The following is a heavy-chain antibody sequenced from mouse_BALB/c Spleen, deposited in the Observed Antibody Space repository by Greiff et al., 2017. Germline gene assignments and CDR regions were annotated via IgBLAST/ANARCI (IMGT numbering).Heavy chain of an antibody. J-gene: IGHJ2*01. D-gene: IGHD1-1*01. CDR1: GYTFTSYW. V-gene: IGHV1-54*01. CDR3: ARSSITTVVPFDY. CDR2: INPGSGGT. Sequence: QVQLQQPGAELVRPGASVKLSCKASGYTFTSYWINWVKQRPGQGLEWIGVINPGSGGTNYNEKFKGKATLTADKSSSTAYMQLSSLTSDDSAVYFCARSSITTVVPFDYWGQGTTLTVSS.